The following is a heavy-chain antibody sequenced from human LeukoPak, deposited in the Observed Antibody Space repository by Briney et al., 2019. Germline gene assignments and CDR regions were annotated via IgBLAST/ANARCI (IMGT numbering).Heavy chain of an antibody. J-gene: IGHJ4*02. CDR2: IYYSGST. V-gene: IGHV4-31*03. CDR1: GGSISSGGYY. D-gene: IGHD3-16*01. CDR3: ARVGYDYVWGSRPFDY. Sequence: SETLSLTCTVSGGSISSGGYYWSWIRQHPGKGLEWIGYIYYSGSTYYNPSLKSRVTISVDTSKNQFSLKLSSVTAADTAVYYCARVGYDYVWGSRPFDYWGQGTLVTVSS.